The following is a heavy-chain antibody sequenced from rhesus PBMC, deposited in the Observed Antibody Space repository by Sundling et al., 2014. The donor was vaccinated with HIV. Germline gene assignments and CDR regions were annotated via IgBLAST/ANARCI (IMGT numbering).Heavy chain of an antibody. CDR2: VYSGGSN. V-gene: IGHV4-76*01. D-gene: IGHD2-21*01. CDR1: GGSISGGYG. J-gene: IGHJ4*01. CDR3: LRDGEYCVGAVCYGDY. Sequence: QMQLQESGPGLLKPSETLSLTCAVSGGSISGGYGWGWIRQPPVKGLEWIGSVYSGGSNYLNPSLQSRVTLSLDTSKNEVSVRLTSVTAADTAVYYCLRDGEYCVGAVCYGDYWGQGVLVTVSS.